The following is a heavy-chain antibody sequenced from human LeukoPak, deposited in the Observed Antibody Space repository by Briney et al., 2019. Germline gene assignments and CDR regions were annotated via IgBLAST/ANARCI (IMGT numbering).Heavy chain of an antibody. D-gene: IGHD6-13*01. V-gene: IGHV4-30-2*01. Sequence: SETLSLTCAVSGGSISSGGYSWSWIRQPPGKGLEWIGYIYHSGSTYYNPSLKSRVTISVDTSKNQFSLKLSSVTAADTAVYYCARVIIAAAGSSFDIWGQGTMVTVSS. CDR1: GGSISSGGYS. CDR3: ARVIIAAAGSSFDI. CDR2: IYHSGST. J-gene: IGHJ3*02.